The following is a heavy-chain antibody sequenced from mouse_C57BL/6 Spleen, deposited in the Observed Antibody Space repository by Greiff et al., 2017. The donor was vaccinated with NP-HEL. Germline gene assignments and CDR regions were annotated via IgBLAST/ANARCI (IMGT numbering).Heavy chain of an antibody. CDR1: GYSFTGYF. D-gene: IGHD1-2*01. Sequence: VQLQQSGPELVKPGDSVKISCKASGYSFTGYFMNWVMQSHGKSLEWIGRINPYNGDTFYNQKFKGKATLTVDKSSSTAHMELRSLTSEDSAVYYCARSFITNGLDVWGTGTTVTVSS. CDR3: ARSFITNGLDV. J-gene: IGHJ1*03. V-gene: IGHV1-20*01. CDR2: INPYNGDT.